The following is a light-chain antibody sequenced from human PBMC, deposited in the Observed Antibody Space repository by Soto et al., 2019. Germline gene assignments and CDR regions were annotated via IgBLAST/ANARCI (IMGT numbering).Light chain of an antibody. CDR3: QQYNTYPLT. CDR1: QSLNSW. Sequence: DIQMTQYTTTLSASVGDRVTITCRASQSLNSWLAWYQQKPGKAPKRLIHKASSLGSGVPSRFSGSGSGTEFTLTISRLQPDEFATYYCQQYNTYPLTFGGGTKVVIK. J-gene: IGKJ4*02. CDR2: KAS. V-gene: IGKV1-5*03.